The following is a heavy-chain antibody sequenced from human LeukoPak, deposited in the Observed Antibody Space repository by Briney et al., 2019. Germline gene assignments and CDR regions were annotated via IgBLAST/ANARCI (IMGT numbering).Heavy chain of an antibody. J-gene: IGHJ4*02. CDR2: INSKSSGGTT. CDR1: GFIFMNTW. CDR3: TTDALSATMIRGVNDH. D-gene: IGHD3-10*01. V-gene: IGHV3-15*01. Sequence: GGSLRLSCAASGFIFMNTWMNWVRQAPGKGLEWVGGINSKSSGGTTDYAAPVKGRFTISRGDSKNTLYLQMNSLKTEDTAVYYCTTDALSATMIRGVNDHWGQGTLVTVSS.